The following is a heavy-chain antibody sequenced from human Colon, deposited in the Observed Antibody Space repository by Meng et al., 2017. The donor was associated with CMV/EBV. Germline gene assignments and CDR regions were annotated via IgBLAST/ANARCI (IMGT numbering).Heavy chain of an antibody. CDR3: ARESFLVRGVFDF. D-gene: IGHD3-10*01. CDR2: VHWSGNFT. J-gene: IGHJ4*02. V-gene: IGHV3-20*01. CDR1: GFTFDDHG. Sequence: LSLTCAASGFTFDDHGMSWVRQVPGKGLEWVSGVHWSGNFTSYADSVKGRFSISRDNTKNSLYLQMNSLRAEDTALYHCARESFLVRGVFDFWGPGLLVTVSS.